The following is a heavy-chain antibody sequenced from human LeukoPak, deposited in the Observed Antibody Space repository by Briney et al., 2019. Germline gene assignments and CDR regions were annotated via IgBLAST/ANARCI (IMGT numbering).Heavy chain of an antibody. D-gene: IGHD3-16*01. CDR1: GFTVSNNY. CDR2: IYSSGST. V-gene: IGHV3-53*04. CDR3: AREVGGSAFDI. J-gene: IGHJ3*02. Sequence: PGGSLRLSCAASGFTVSNNYMNWVRQAPGKGLEWVSVIYSSGSTYYADSVKGRFTISRHNSKNTLYLQMNSLRPEDTAVYYCAREVGGSAFDIWGQGTMVTVSS.